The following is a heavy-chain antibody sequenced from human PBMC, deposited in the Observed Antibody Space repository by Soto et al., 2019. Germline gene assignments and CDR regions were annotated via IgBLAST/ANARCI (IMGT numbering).Heavy chain of an antibody. J-gene: IGHJ4*02. CDR1: GGSISSGDSY. CDR2: IYYSGST. Sequence: SETLSLTCTVSGGSISSGDSYWSWVRQSPGKGLEWIGYIYYSGSTYYNPSLKSRLTISGDMSRNQFSLKLSSVTAADTAVYYCARRDLSGGLYFDSWAQGXLVTGYS. V-gene: IGHV4-30-4*01. D-gene: IGHD3-16*01. CDR3: ARRDLSGGLYFDS.